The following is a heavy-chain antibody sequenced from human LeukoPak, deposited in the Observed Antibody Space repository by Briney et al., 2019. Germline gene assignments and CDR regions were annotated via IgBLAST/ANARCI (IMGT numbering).Heavy chain of an antibody. D-gene: IGHD2-2*01. CDR2: ISSSSSYI. CDR1: GFTFSSYS. J-gene: IGHJ6*02. Sequence: GGSLRLSCAASGFTFSSYSMNWVRQAPGKGLEWVSSISSSSSYIYYADSVKGRFTISRDNAKNSLYLQMNSLRAEDTAVYYCARDIVVVPAAMEGGYYYGMDVWGQGTTVTVSS. V-gene: IGHV3-21*01. CDR3: ARDIVVVPAAMEGGYYYGMDV.